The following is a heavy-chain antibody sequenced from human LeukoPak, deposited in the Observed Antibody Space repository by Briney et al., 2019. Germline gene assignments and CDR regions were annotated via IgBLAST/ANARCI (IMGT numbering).Heavy chain of an antibody. Sequence: ASVTVSFKVSGYTLTELSMHWVRQAPGKGLEWMGGFDPEDGETIYAQKFQGRVTMTEDTSTDTAYMALSSLRSEDTAVYYCATGHSSGWYWDFDLWGRGTLVTVSS. CDR3: ATGHSSGWYWDFDL. V-gene: IGHV1-24*01. CDR2: FDPEDGET. D-gene: IGHD6-19*01. J-gene: IGHJ2*01. CDR1: GYTLTELS.